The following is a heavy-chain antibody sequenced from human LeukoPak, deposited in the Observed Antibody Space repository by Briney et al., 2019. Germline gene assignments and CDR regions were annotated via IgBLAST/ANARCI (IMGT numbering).Heavy chain of an antibody. CDR1: DFTFSSYW. D-gene: IGHD3-22*01. J-gene: IGHJ4*02. CDR3: ARGGGYYIY. CDR2: IKQDGSET. V-gene: IGHV3-7*01. Sequence: AGSLRLSCAASDFTFSSYWMTWVRQAPGKGLEWVANIKQDGSETYYVDSVKGRFTIFRDNAKNSLYLQMNGLRAEDTAVYYCARGGGYYIYWGQGTLVTVSS.